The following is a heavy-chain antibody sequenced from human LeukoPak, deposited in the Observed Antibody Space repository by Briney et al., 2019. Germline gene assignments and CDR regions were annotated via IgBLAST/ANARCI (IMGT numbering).Heavy chain of an antibody. CDR3: AGAEPMYYDFWSGYSN. V-gene: IGHV1-8*01. CDR2: MNPNSGNT. CDR1: GYTFTSYD. Sequence: GASVKVSCKASGYTFTSYDINWVRQATGQGLEWMGWMNPNSGNTGYAQKFQGRVTMTRNTSISTAYMELSSLRSEDTAVYCCAGAEPMYYDFWSGYSNWGQGTLVTVSS. D-gene: IGHD3-3*01. J-gene: IGHJ4*02.